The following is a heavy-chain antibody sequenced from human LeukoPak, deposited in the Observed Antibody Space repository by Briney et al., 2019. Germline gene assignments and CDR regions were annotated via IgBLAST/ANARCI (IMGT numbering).Heavy chain of an antibody. Sequence: PGGSLRLSCAASGFTFSSYAMSWVRQAPGKGLEWVSAISGSGGSTYYADSVKGRFTISRDNSKNTLYLQMNSLRAEDTAVYYCAKDLTMYCGGDCYPGFDYWGQGTLVTVSS. CDR3: AKDLTMYCGGDCYPGFDY. V-gene: IGHV3-23*01. J-gene: IGHJ4*02. D-gene: IGHD2-21*01. CDR2: ISGSGGST. CDR1: GFTFSSYA.